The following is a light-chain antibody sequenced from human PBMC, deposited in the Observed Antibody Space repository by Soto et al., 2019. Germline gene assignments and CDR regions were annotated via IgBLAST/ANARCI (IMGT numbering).Light chain of an antibody. V-gene: IGKV1-9*01. CDR2: LAS. CDR1: QVISKY. CDR3: QYLNSFPLT. Sequence: IQLTQSPSSLSASVGARVTITCRASQVISKYLAWYQQKPGTAPKLLIYLASTLQGGVPSRFSGSGSGTDFSLTISSLQPEDVATYYCQYLNSFPLTFGGGTKVEIK. J-gene: IGKJ4*01.